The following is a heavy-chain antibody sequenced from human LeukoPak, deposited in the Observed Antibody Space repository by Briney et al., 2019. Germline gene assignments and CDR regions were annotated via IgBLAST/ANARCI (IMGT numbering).Heavy chain of an antibody. CDR3: ARAASVPATAMFFDY. J-gene: IGHJ4*02. D-gene: IGHD2-2*01. V-gene: IGHV3-53*01. CDR2: IYSGGST. CDR1: GFTVSSNY. Sequence: GGSLRLSCAASGFTVSSNYMSWVRQAPGKGLEWVSVIYSGGSTYYADSVEGRFTISRDNSKNTLYLQMNSLRAEDTAVYYCARAASVPATAMFFDYWGQGTLVTVSS.